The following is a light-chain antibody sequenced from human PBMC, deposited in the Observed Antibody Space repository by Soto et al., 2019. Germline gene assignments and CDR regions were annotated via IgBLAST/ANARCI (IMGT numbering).Light chain of an antibody. Sequence: QSVLTQPPSASGTPGQRVTISCSGSSSNIGSNPVNWYQQFPPTAPKLLMYNYDERPSGVPDRFSGSKSGTSASLAISGLQSDDEADYYCAAWDDSLKGWVFGGGTKVTVL. CDR3: AAWDDSLKGWV. CDR1: SSNIGSNP. J-gene: IGLJ3*02. CDR2: NYD. V-gene: IGLV1-44*01.